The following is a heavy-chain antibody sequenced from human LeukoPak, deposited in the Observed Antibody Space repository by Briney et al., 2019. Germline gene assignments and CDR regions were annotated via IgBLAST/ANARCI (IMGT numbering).Heavy chain of an antibody. CDR1: TFTFSSYG. CDR3: ARDRGSGSYEGYYFDY. CDR2: IWFDGSKR. J-gene: IGHJ4*02. Sequence: PGRSLRLSCAASTFTFSSYGMHWVRQAPGKGLEWVAIIWFDGSKRYYADSVKGRFTISRDNSKNTLYLQINSLRAEDTAVYYCARDRGSGSYEGYYFDYWGQGTLVTVSS. D-gene: IGHD3-10*01. V-gene: IGHV3-33*01.